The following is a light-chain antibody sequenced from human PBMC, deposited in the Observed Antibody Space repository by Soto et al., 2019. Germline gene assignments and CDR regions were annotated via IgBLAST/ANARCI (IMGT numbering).Light chain of an antibody. Sequence: QSAPTQPASVSGSPGQSITISCSGTSRDVGGHNYVSWYQQHPGKTPKLLIYEVRNRPSGVSDRFSGSKSGNMASLTISGLQAEDEANYYCSSYTSTSTVRVFGGGTKVTVL. CDR3: SSYTSTSTVRV. J-gene: IGLJ3*02. CDR1: SRDVGGHNY. V-gene: IGLV2-14*01. CDR2: EVR.